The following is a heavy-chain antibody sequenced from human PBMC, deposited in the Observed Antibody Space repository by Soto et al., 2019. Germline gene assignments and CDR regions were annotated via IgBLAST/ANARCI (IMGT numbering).Heavy chain of an antibody. CDR3: ARGYYDYVWGSYRLRKFDY. CDR1: GYGFTSYG. D-gene: IGHD3-16*02. V-gene: IGHV1-18*04. J-gene: IGHJ4*02. CDR2: ISAYNGNT. Sequence: SVKVAYPGAGYGFTSYGITLVRQDPGQGLEWMGWISAYNGNTNYAQKVQGRVTMTTDTSTSTAYMGLRSLRSDDTAVYYCARGYYDYVWGSYRLRKFDYWGQGTLVTVSS.